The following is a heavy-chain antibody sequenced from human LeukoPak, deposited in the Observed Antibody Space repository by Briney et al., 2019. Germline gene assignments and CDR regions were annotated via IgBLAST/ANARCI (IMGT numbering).Heavy chain of an antibody. V-gene: IGHV4-4*07. CDR1: GGSISSYY. CDR2: IYTSGST. Sequence: SETLSLTCTVSGGSISSYYWSWIRQPAGEGLEWIGRIYTSGSTNYNPSLKSRVTMSVDTSKNQISLKLSSVTAADTAVYYCARGKYYYGSGSYDYWGQGTLVTVSS. J-gene: IGHJ4*02. D-gene: IGHD3-10*01. CDR3: ARGKYYYGSGSYDY.